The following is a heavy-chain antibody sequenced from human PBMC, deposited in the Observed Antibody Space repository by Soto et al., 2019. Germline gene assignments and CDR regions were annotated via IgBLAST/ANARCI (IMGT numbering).Heavy chain of an antibody. CDR3: ARVRGGYNPIDY. Sequence: SETLSLTCTVSGGSISSGGYYWSWIRQHPGKGLEWIGYIYYSGSTYYNPSLKSRVTISVDTSKNQFSLKLSSVTAADTAVYYCARVRGGYNPIDYWGQGTLVTVSS. J-gene: IGHJ4*02. CDR2: IYYSGST. CDR1: GGSISSGGYY. V-gene: IGHV4-31*03. D-gene: IGHD5-12*01.